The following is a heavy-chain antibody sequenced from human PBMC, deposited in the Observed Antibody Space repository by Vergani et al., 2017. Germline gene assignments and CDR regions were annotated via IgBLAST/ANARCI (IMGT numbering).Heavy chain of an antibody. V-gene: IGHV1-3*01. Sequence: QVQLVQSGSELKKPGASVKVSCKASGYTFTSYAMNWVRQAPGQGLEWMGWINAGNGNTKYSQKFQGRVTITRDTSASTAYMELSSLRSEDTAVYYCARDRCSSTSCYDYYYYMDVWGKGTTVTVSS. D-gene: IGHD2-2*01. J-gene: IGHJ6*03. CDR1: GYTFTSYA. CDR3: ARDRCSSTSCYDYYYYMDV. CDR2: INAGNGNT.